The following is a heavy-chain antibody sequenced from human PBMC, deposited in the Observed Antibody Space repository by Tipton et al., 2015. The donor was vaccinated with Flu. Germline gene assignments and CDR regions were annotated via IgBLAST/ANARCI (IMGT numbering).Heavy chain of an antibody. D-gene: IGHD3-10*02. CDR1: GYSISSGYY. CDR2: IYHSGTT. J-gene: IGHJ4*02. CDR3: ARHTGDSVRGVIDY. V-gene: IGHV4-38-2*01. Sequence: TLSLTCDVSGYSISSGYYWGWIRQPPGKGLEWIGTIYHSGTTYYNPSLKSRLTISVDTSKNQFSLRLSSVTAADTAVYYCARHTGDSVRGVIDYWGQGTLVTVSS.